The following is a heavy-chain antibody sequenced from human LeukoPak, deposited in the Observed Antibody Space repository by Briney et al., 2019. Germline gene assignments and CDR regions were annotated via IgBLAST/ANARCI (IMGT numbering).Heavy chain of an antibody. Sequence: GGSLRLSCAASGFTFSSYALSWVRQAPGKGLEWVSAISGSGGSTYYAGSVKGRFTISRDNSKNTLYLQMNSLRAEDTAVYYCAKGGYCSGGSCYPSSPYYYYGMDVWGQGTTVTVSS. D-gene: IGHD2-15*01. V-gene: IGHV3-23*01. CDR1: GFTFSSYA. CDR3: AKGGYCSGGSCYPSSPYYYYGMDV. J-gene: IGHJ6*02. CDR2: ISGSGGST.